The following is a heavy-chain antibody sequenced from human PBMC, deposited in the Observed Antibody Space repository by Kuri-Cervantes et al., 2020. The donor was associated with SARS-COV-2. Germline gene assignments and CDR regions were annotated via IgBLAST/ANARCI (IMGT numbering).Heavy chain of an antibody. V-gene: IGHV4-38-2*02. J-gene: IGHJ4*02. D-gene: IGHD6-13*01. CDR1: GYSISSGYY. CDR3: ARDSRVGIAAAGLYY. CDR2: IYHSGST. Sequence: ESLKISCAVSGYSISSGYYWGWIRQPPGKGLEWIGSIYHSGSTYYNPSLKSRVTISVDTSKNQFSLKLSSVTAADTAVYYCARDSRVGIAAAGLYYWGQGTLVTVSS.